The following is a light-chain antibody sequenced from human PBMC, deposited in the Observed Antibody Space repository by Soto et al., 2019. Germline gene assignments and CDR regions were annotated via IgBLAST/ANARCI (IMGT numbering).Light chain of an antibody. CDR2: KAS. Sequence: EIQMTPSLSTLSASVGDRVTITCRASQTIDSWLAWYQRRPGKPPKLLIYKASTLASGVPSRFSVSGSGTEFTLTINSLQPDDFATYYCQQYHIYSGTFVQGTKVDIK. V-gene: IGKV1-5*03. J-gene: IGKJ1*01. CDR3: QQYHIYSGT. CDR1: QTIDSW.